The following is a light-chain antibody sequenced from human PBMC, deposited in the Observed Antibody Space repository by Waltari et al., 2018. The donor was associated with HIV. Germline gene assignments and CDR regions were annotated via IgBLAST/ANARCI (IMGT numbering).Light chain of an antibody. CDR3: CSYSDSGPIL. CDR1: SSDIGSFDY. J-gene: IGLJ2*01. V-gene: IGLV2-14*03. CDR2: DVT. Sequence: SALTQPASVSGSPGQSITISCLGASSDIGSFDYVSWYQQHPDKAPKLILYDVTYRPSGVSGRFPGSRSGSMASLTISGLQPEDEADYFCCSYSDSGPILFGGGTRVTVL.